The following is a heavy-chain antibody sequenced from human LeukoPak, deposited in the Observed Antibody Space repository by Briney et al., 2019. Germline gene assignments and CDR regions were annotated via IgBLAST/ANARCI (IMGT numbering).Heavy chain of an antibody. J-gene: IGHJ4*02. CDR2: ISSSSSYI. CDR1: GFTFSSYS. D-gene: IGHD3-3*01. Sequence: GGSLRLSCAASGFTFSSYSMNWVRQAPGKGLEWVSSISSSSSYIYHADSVKGRFTISRDNSKNSLYLQMNSLRAEDTAVYYCARGPDNYDFWSGYLYYFDYWGQGTLVTVSS. CDR3: ARGPDNYDFWSGYLYYFDY. V-gene: IGHV3-21*01.